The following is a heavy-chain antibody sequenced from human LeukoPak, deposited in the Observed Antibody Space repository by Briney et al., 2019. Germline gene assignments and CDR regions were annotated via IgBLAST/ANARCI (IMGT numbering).Heavy chain of an antibody. CDR1: GFIFSPYW. J-gene: IGHJ2*01. V-gene: IGHV3-7*01. CDR3: ARVRTEWYIDL. D-gene: IGHD2-8*02. CDR2: MKEDGGEK. Sequence: GGSLRLSCAASGFIFSPYWVTWVRQAPGMGLEWVANMKEDGGEKFYVDSVRGRFTISRDNAKNSVYLQMNSLRGEDTGVYYCARVRTEWYIDLWGRGTLVTVST.